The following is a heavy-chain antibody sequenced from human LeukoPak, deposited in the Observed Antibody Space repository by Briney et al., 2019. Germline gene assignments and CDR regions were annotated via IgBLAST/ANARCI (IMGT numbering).Heavy chain of an antibody. V-gene: IGHV3-9*01. CDR2: ISWNSGSI. J-gene: IGHJ4*02. D-gene: IGHD3-10*01. CDR3: AKEIDGSGSYYNAFDY. Sequence: PGGSLRLSCAASGFTFDDYAMHWVRQAPGKGLEWVSGISWNSGSIGYADSVKGRFTISRDSAKNSLYLQMNSLRAEDTALYYCAKEIDGSGSYYNAFDYWGQGTLVTVSS. CDR1: GFTFDDYA.